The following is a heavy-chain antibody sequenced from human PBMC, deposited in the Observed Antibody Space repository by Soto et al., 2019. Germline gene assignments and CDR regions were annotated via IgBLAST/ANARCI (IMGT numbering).Heavy chain of an antibody. CDR1: GYTFTSYY. CDR3: ARDTPPTDY. V-gene: IGHV1-18*01. CDR2: ISPYNGNT. Sequence: QVQLVQSGAEVKKPGASVKVSCKASGYTFTSYYISWVRQAPGQGLEWMGWISPYNGNTNYAQKFQGRVTMTTDTSTSKAYMEVTSLRSDDTAVYYCARDTPPTDYWGQGTLVTVSS. J-gene: IGHJ4*02.